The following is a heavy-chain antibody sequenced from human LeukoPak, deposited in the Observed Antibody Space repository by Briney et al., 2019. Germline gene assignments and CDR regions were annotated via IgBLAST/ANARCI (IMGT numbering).Heavy chain of an antibody. CDR2: IRYDGSNK. J-gene: IGHJ6*02. V-gene: IGHV3-30*02. CDR3: AKDYAAARSMDV. CDR1: GFTFSSYG. Sequence: GGSLRLSCAASGFTFSSYGMHWVRQAPGKGLEWVAFIRYDGSNKYYADSVKGRFTISRDNSKNTLYLQMNSLRAEDTAVYYCAKDYAAARSMDVWGQGTTVTVSS. D-gene: IGHD6-13*01.